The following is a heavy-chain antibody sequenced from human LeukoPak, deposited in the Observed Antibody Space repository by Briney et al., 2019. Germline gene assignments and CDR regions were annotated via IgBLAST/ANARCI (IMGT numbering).Heavy chain of an antibody. CDR3: ARSLDTFFFDY. Sequence: SETLSLTCTVSGGSISSSSYYWGWIRQPPGKGLEWIGSIYYSGSTYYNPSLKSRVTISVDTSKNQFSLKLSSVTAADTAVYYCARSLDTFFFDYWGQGTLVTVSS. V-gene: IGHV4-39*07. D-gene: IGHD5-18*01. CDR1: GGSISSSSYY. J-gene: IGHJ4*02. CDR2: IYYSGST.